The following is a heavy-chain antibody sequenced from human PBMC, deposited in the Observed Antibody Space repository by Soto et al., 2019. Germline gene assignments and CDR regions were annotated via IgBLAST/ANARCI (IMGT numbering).Heavy chain of an antibody. CDR1: GGSISSSNW. V-gene: IGHV4-4*02. D-gene: IGHD2-2*01. CDR2: IYHSGST. Sequence: SETLSLTCAVSGGSISSSNWWSWVRQPPGKGLEWIGEIYHSGSTNYNPSLKSRVTISVDKSKNQFSLKLSSVTAADTAVYYCASTDCSSTSCYSYYYYGMDVWGQGTTVTVS. J-gene: IGHJ6*02. CDR3: ASTDCSSTSCYSYYYYGMDV.